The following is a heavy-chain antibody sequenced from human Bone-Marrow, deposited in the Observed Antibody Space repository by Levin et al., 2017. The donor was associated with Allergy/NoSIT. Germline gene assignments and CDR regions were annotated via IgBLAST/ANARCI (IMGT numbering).Heavy chain of an antibody. Sequence: GESLKISCAGSGFTFSSYWMFWVRQVPGKGLAWVSHVKNDGTDAYYADAVKGRFTIFRDNAKKTVALQMNSLTVEDTAVYYCARGGYSAGFDVWGQGTLVTVSS. CDR1: GFTFSSYW. D-gene: IGHD5-18*01. CDR2: VKNDGTDA. CDR3: ARGGYSAGFDV. J-gene: IGHJ3*01. V-gene: IGHV3-74*01.